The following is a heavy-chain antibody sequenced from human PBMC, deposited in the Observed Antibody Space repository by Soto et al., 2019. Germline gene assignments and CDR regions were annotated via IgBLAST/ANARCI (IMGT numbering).Heavy chain of an antibody. CDR3: ARPLELRYYYYGMDV. CDR2: IIPIFGTA. CDR1: GGTFSSYA. D-gene: IGHD1-7*01. J-gene: IGHJ6*02. V-gene: IGHV1-69*13. Sequence: SVKVSCKASGGTFSSYAISWVRQAPGQGLEWMGGIIPIFGTANYAQKFQGRVTITADESTSTAYMELSSLRSEDTAVYYCARPLELRYYYYGMDVWGRGTTVTVSS.